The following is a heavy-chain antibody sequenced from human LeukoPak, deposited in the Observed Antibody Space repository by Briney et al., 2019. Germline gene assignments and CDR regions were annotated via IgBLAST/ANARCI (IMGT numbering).Heavy chain of an antibody. CDR2: IKQDGSEK. CDR1: GFTFSTYW. D-gene: IGHD3-22*01. CDR3: ARDYYDSSGFLVSAN. V-gene: IGHV3-7*01. Sequence: GGSLRLSCAASGFTFSTYWMSWVRQAPGKGLEWVATIKQDGSEKYYVDSVKGRFTISRDNAENSLDLQMDSLRADDTAVNYCARDYYDSSGFLVSANWGQGTLVTVSS. J-gene: IGHJ4*02.